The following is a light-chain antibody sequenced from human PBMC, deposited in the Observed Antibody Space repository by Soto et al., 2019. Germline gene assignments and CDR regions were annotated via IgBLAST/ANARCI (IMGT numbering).Light chain of an antibody. CDR2: GAS. Sequence: EIVLTQSPGTLSLSPGERATLSCRASQSVAGTNLAWYQQKPGQGPRLLIYGASFRATGIPDRFSGSGSGTEFTLTISRLEPEDFAVYYCQQYDSSPRTFGQGTRVEIK. CDR3: QQYDSSPRT. V-gene: IGKV3-20*01. J-gene: IGKJ1*01. CDR1: QSVAGTN.